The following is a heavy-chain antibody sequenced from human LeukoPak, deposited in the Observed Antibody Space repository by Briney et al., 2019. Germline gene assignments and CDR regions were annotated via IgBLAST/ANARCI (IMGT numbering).Heavy chain of an antibody. V-gene: IGHV3-30*03. CDR2: TSYDGTKK. J-gene: IGHJ3*02. CDR1: GFTFSRYG. CDR3: ASTRRSGNYLDAFDI. Sequence: GGSLRLSCAASGFTFSRYGMHWVRQAPGKGLEWVAVTSYDGTKKDYADHVKGRFTISRDNSQNTLYLQMNSLRAEDTAVYYCASTRRSGNYLDAFDIWGQGTMVTVSS. D-gene: IGHD1-26*01.